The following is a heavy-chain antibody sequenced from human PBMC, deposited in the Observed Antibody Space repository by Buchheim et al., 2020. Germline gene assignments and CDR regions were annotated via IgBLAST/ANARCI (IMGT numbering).Heavy chain of an antibody. CDR3: ARWNGDGMDV. CDR1: GFTFSTYS. CDR2: ITSGSSTM. Sequence: VQLVESGGGLVQPGGSLRLSCAASGFTFSTYSMNWVRQAPGKGLEWVSYITSGSSTMYYTDSVKGRFTISRDNAKKSLYLQMNSLRADDTAVYYCARWNGDGMDVWGQGTT. V-gene: IGHV3-48*01. J-gene: IGHJ6*02. D-gene: IGHD1-1*01.